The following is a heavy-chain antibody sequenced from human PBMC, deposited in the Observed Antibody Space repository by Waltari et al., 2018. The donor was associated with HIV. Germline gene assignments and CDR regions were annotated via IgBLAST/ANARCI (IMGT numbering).Heavy chain of an antibody. Sequence: QVQLRESVPGLVKPSETLSLTCTVSGGSISTYYWTWIRQPPGKGLEWIGYIYNSRSTDYNPSLKSRATISVDTSKNQFSLKLSAVTTADTAVYYCARGIDAQRVAAPCLDIWGQGTMVTVSS. D-gene: IGHD6-25*01. CDR2: IYNSRST. V-gene: IGHV4-59*01. CDR3: ARGIDAQRVAAPCLDI. J-gene: IGHJ3*02. CDR1: GGSISTYY.